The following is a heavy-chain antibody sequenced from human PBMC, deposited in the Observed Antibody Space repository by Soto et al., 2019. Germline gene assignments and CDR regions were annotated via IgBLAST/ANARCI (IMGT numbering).Heavy chain of an antibody. CDR2: IYHSGST. CDR1: GGSISSGGYS. J-gene: IGHJ4*02. CDR3: ARGQVVAAQH. D-gene: IGHD2-15*01. Sequence: PSETLSLTCAVSGGSISSGGYSWSWIRQPPGKGLEWIGYIYHSGSTYYNPSLKSRVTISVDGSKNQFSLKLSSVAAADTAVYYCARGQVVAAQHWGQGTLVTVSS. V-gene: IGHV4-30-2*01.